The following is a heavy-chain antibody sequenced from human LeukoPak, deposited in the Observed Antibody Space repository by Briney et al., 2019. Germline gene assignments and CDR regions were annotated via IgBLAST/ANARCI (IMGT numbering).Heavy chain of an antibody. D-gene: IGHD3-10*01. J-gene: IGHJ6*03. CDR1: GFTFSSYA. CDR2: ISGSGGST. V-gene: IGHV3-23*01. CDR3: ANGLDRFGELSYYYYMDV. Sequence: GGSLRLSCAASGFTFSSYAMSWVRQAPGKGLEWVSAISGSGGSTYYADSVKGRFTISRDSSKNTLYLQMNSLRAEDTAVYYCANGLDRFGELSYYYYMDVWGKGTTVTVSS.